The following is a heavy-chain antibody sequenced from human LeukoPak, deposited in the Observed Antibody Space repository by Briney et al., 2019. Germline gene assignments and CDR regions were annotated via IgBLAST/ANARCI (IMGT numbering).Heavy chain of an antibody. D-gene: IGHD3-22*01. J-gene: IGHJ4*02. CDR1: GYTFTSYY. Sequence: GASVKVSCKASGYTFTSYYMHWVRQAPGQGPEWMGIINPSGGRTSYAQKFQGRVTMTRDTSTSTVYMDLSSLRSEDTAVYYCAREVSSGYYPYWGQGTLVTVSS. CDR3: AREVSSGYYPY. V-gene: IGHV1-46*01. CDR2: INPSGGRT.